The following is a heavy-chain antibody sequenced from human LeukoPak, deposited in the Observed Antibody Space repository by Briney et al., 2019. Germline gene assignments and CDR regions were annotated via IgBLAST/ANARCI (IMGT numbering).Heavy chain of an antibody. J-gene: IGHJ3*02. D-gene: IGHD3-16*01. Sequence: PGGSLRLSCAASGFTFDDYAMHWVRQAPGKGLEWVSGISWNSGSIGYADSVKGRFTISRDNAKNSLYLQMNSLRAEDTALYYCAKDIRSSMGRAFDIWGQGTMVTVSS. V-gene: IGHV3-9*01. CDR3: AKDIRSSMGRAFDI. CDR2: ISWNSGSI. CDR1: GFTFDDYA.